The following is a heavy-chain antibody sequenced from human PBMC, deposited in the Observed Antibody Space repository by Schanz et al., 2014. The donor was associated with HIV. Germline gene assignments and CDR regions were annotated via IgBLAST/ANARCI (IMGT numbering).Heavy chain of an antibody. CDR2: ISGGGGKT. V-gene: IGHV3-23*01. CDR3: ARVANWDYYGMDV. J-gene: IGHJ6*02. Sequence: EVQVLESGGDLVQPGGSLRLSCAASGLTLSSYGMSWVRQAPGKGLEWVSIISGGGGKTYYADSVKGRFTISRDNSKNTLFLQMNSLRGEDTAVYYCARVANWDYYGMDVWGRGTTVTVSS. D-gene: IGHD3-16*01. CDR1: GLTLSSYG.